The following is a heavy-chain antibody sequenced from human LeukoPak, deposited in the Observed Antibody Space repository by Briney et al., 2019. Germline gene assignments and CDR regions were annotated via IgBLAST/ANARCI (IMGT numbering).Heavy chain of an antibody. CDR3: ARAHTSAPGTLFDY. D-gene: IGHD3-3*01. Sequence: GSSVKVSCKASGGTFSSYAISWVRQAPGQGLEWMGGIIPIFGTANYAQKFQGRVTITADESTSTAYMELSSLGSEDTAVYYCARAHTSAPGTLFDYWGQGTLVTVSS. J-gene: IGHJ4*02. V-gene: IGHV1-69*01. CDR1: GGTFSSYA. CDR2: IIPIFGTA.